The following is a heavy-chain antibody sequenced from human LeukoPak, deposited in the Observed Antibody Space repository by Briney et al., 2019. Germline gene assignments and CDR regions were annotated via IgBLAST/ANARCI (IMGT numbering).Heavy chain of an antibody. CDR2: ISWNSGSI. V-gene: IGHV3-9*01. D-gene: IGHD3-9*01. Sequence: GGSLRLSCAASGFTFDDYAMHWVRHAPGKGLEWVSGISWNSGSIGYADSVKGRFTISRDNAKNSLYLQMNSLRAENTALYYCAKDIGRRDYDILTGYYPQYYFDYWGQGTLVTVSS. CDR1: GFTFDDYA. CDR3: AKDIGRRDYDILTGYYPQYYFDY. J-gene: IGHJ4*02.